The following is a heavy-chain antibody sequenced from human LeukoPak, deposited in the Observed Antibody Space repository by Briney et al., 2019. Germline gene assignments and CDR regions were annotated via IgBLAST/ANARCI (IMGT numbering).Heavy chain of an antibody. J-gene: IGHJ4*02. D-gene: IGHD3-10*02. CDR2: ISYDGSNK. V-gene: IGHV3-30-3*01. CDR3: ARQSLLGPDYIPLYFDY. Sequence: GGSLRLSCAASGFTFSSYAMHWVRQAPGKGLEWVAVISYDGSNKYYADSVKGRFTISRDNSKNTLYLQMNSLRAEDTAVYYCARQSLLGPDYIPLYFDYWGQGTLVTVSS. CDR1: GFTFSSYA.